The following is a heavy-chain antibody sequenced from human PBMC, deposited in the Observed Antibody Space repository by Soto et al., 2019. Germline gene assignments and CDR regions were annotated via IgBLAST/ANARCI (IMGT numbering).Heavy chain of an antibody. CDR1: GYTFTSYA. CDR3: ARGDFRYDSSGRLNYSYSMDV. V-gene: IGHV1-69*13. Sequence: ASVKVSCKASGYTFTSYAISWVRQAPGQGLEWMGGIIPNFGNTNYAQKFQGRVTITADESTSTAYMELSSLRSEDTAVYYCARGDFRYDSSGRLNYSYSMDVWGQGPTVTVSS. CDR2: IIPNFGNT. D-gene: IGHD3-22*01. J-gene: IGHJ6*02.